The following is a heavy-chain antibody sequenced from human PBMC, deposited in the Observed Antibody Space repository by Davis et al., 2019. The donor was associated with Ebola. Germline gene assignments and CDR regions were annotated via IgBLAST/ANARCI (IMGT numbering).Heavy chain of an antibody. Sequence: PGGSLRLSCAASGFTFSYAWMNWVRQAPGKGLEWVGRIKSKTDGGTTDYAAPVKGRFTISRDDSYNTLYLQMNSLKTEDTAVYYCTERTKYCSSTSCSYAMGVWGQGTTVTVSS. CDR1: GFTFSYAW. D-gene: IGHD2-2*01. V-gene: IGHV3-15*07. J-gene: IGHJ6*02. CDR3: TERTKYCSSTSCSYAMGV. CDR2: IKSKTDGGTT.